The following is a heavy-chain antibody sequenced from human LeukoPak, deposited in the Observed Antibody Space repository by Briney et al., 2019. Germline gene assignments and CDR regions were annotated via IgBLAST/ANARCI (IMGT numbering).Heavy chain of an antibody. Sequence: ASVKVSYKASGYTFSSYYVHWVRQAPGQGLEWMGLINPSGGSTSYAQKFQGRVTMTRDTSTSTVYMELSSLRSEDTAVYYCARCSFSSGCPFDYWGQGTLVTVSS. D-gene: IGHD3-22*01. V-gene: IGHV1-46*01. CDR2: INPSGGST. CDR1: GYTFSSYY. J-gene: IGHJ4*02. CDR3: ARCSFSSGCPFDY.